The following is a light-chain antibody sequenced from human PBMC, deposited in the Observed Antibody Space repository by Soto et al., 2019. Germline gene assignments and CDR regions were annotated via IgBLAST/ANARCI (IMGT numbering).Light chain of an antibody. Sequence: QSVLTQPPSVSGAPGQRVTISCTGSSSDIGAGYRVRWYQQVPGTAPKVLIHSNNNRPSGVPDRFSGSKSGTSASLAIAGLQADDEADYYCQSYDPTLRTSLFGGGTQLTVL. CDR1: SSDIGAGYR. V-gene: IGLV1-40*01. CDR3: QSYDPTLRTSL. CDR2: SNN. J-gene: IGLJ2*01.